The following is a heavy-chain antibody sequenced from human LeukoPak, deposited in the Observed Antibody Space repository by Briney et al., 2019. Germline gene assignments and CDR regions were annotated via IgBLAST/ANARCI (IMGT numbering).Heavy chain of an antibody. J-gene: IGHJ4*02. V-gene: IGHV3-7*05. CDR3: ASWYYYDSSGYYVGNDFDY. CDR1: GFIFSTYW. D-gene: IGHD3-22*01. Sequence: PGGSLRLSCAASGFIFSTYWMSWVRQAPGKGLEWVANIKKDGSEKHYVDSVKGRFTISRDDAKNSLYLQMNSLRAEDTAVYYCASWYYYDSSGYYVGNDFDYWGQGTLVTVSS. CDR2: IKKDGSEK.